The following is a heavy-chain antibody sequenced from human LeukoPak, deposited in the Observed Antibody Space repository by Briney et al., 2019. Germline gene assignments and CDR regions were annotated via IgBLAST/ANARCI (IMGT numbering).Heavy chain of an antibody. V-gene: IGHV3-72*01. J-gene: IGHJ3*02. CDR2: IRRGTNNYTT. CDR1: VFTFSDYI. D-gene: IGHD2/OR15-2a*01. CDR3: TRDGGDSTKTAFDM. Sequence: PGGSLRHSCAASVFTFSDYILDWVRQAPGKGLEWVGRIRRGTNNYTTEYAASVKGRFIISRDDSKNSLYLHMNSLKTEDTAVYHCTRDGGDSTKTAFDMWGQGTMVTVSS.